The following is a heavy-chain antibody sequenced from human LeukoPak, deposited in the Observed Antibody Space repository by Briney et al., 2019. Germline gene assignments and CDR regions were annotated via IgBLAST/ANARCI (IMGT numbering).Heavy chain of an antibody. J-gene: IGHJ4*02. CDR3: ASSTVAGIWVWFDY. CDR2: INPNSGGT. Sequence: ASVKVSCKASGYTFTSYGISWVRQAPGQGLEWMGWINPNSGGTNYAQKFQGRVTMTRDTSISTAYMELSRLRSDDTAVYYCASSTVAGIWVWFDYWGQGTLVTVSS. V-gene: IGHV1-2*02. D-gene: IGHD6-19*01. CDR1: GYTFTSYG.